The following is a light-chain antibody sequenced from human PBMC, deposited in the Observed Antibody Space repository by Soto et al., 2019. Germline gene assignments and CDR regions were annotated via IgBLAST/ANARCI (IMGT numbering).Light chain of an antibody. CDR3: QQSST. CDR1: QSVNNW. CDR2: KTS. V-gene: IGKV1-5*03. Sequence: DIQMTQSPSTLSASVGDRVTITCRASQSVNNWLAWYQQKPGKAPKLLIYKTSTLETGVPSRFSGSGSETEFTLTIRSLQPDDFATYYCQQSSTFGQGTKLEIK. J-gene: IGKJ2*01.